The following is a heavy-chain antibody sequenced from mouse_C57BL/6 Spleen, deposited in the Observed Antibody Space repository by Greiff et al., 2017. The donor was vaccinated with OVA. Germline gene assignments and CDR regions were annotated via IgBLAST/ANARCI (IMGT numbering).Heavy chain of an antibody. V-gene: IGHV5-9-1*02. J-gene: IGHJ4*01. CDR2: ISSGGDYI. CDR1: GFTFSSYA. D-gene: IGHD1-1*01. CDR3: TNYYGSSYDAMDY. Sequence: EVNVVESGEGLVKPGGSLKLSCAASGFTFSSYAMSWVRQTPEKRLEWVAYISSGGDYIYYADTVKGRFTISRDNARNTLYLQMSSLKSEDTAMYYCTNYYGSSYDAMDYWGQGTSVTVSS.